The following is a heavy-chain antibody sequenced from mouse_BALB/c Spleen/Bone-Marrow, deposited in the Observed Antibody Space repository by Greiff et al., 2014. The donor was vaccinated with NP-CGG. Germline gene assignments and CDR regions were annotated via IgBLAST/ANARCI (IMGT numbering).Heavy chain of an antibody. Sequence: VQLQQSGAELVKPGASVKLSCTASGFNIKDTYMHWVKQRPEQGLEWIGRIDPANGNTKYDPKFQGKATITADTSSNTAYLQLSSLTSEGTAVYYCASYYYGYSFDSWGQGTTLTVSS. CDR2: IDPANGNT. J-gene: IGHJ2*01. D-gene: IGHD1-1*01. CDR1: GFNIKDTY. CDR3: ASYYYGYSFDS. V-gene: IGHV14-3*02.